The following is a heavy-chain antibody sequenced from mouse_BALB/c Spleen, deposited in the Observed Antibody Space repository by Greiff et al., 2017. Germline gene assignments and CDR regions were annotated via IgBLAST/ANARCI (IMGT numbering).Heavy chain of an antibody. Sequence: EVQRVESGGGLVQPGGSRKLSCAASGFTFSSFGMHWVRQAPEKGLEWVAYISSGSSTIYYADTVKGRFTISRDNPKNTLFLQMTSLRSEDTAMYYCASFTTAPYAMDYWGQGTSVTVSS. J-gene: IGHJ4*01. CDR2: ISSGSSTI. D-gene: IGHD1-2*01. CDR3: ASFTTAPYAMDY. V-gene: IGHV5-17*02. CDR1: GFTFSSFG.